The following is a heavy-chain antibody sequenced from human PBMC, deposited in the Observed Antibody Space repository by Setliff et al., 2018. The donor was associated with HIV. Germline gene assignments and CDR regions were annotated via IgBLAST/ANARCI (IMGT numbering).Heavy chain of an antibody. Sequence: PGGSLRLSCAASGFTFTIYSLNWVRQAPGKGLEWVSSISSGGGYIYYADSVKGRFTISRDNAKNSLYLQMNSLRADDTAVYYCAALSLRTNSVYGIISTRFDPWGQGTLVTVSS. CDR1: GFTFTIYS. D-gene: IGHD2-8*01. V-gene: IGHV3-21*04. CDR3: AALSLRTNSVYGIISTRFDP. J-gene: IGHJ5*02. CDR2: ISSGGGYI.